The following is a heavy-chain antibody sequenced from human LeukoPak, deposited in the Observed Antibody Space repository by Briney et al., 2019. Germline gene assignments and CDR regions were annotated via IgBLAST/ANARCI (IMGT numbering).Heavy chain of an antibody. CDR2: INWNGGKI. J-gene: IGHJ3*02. V-gene: IGHV3-20*01. CDR3: ARSGSYGQNDAFDI. CDR1: GFTFDDFG. D-gene: IGHD5-18*01. Sequence: PGGSLRLSCAASGFTFDDFGMNWVRQAPGKGLEWVSGINWNGGKIGYADSVKGRFTISRDNAKNSLYLQMNSLRVEDTALYHCARSGSYGQNDAFDIWGQGTMVTVSS.